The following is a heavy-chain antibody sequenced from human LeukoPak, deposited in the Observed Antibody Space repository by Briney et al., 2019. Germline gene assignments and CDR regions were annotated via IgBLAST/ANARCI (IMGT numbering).Heavy chain of an antibody. CDR2: ISSSSSTI. V-gene: IGHV3-48*02. Sequence: GGSLRLSCAASGFTFSSYAMNWVRQAPGKGLEWVSYISSSSSTIYYADSVKGRFTISRDNAKNSLYLQMNTLRDEDTAVYYCARVLVYYDILSGYYPIDYWGQGTLVTVSS. CDR3: ARVLVYYDILSGYYPIDY. D-gene: IGHD3-9*01. J-gene: IGHJ4*02. CDR1: GFTFSSYA.